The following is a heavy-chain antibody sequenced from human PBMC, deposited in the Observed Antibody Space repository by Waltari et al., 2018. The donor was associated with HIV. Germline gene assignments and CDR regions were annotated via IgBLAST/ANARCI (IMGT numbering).Heavy chain of an antibody. CDR2: IKQDGSDK. CDR1: GFTFGDFW. CDR3: ARASWHDY. Sequence: EVQLVESGGGLVQPGGSLRLSCAASGFTFGDFWMNWVRQAPGKGLEWVANIKQDGSDKNYVDSVKGRFTISRDNAKNLLYLHMNSLRAEDTAVYYCARASWHDYWGQGTLVTVFS. D-gene: IGHD2-2*01. J-gene: IGHJ4*02. V-gene: IGHV3-7*01.